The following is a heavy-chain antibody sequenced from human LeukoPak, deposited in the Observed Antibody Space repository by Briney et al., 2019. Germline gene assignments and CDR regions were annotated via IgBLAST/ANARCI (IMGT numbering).Heavy chain of an antibody. Sequence: TSGTLRLSCAASGFTFNSYTMHWVRQAPGKGLEWGVVISYDGGNEYYADSVRGRFTISRDNSKNTLYLQMNSLRGEDTAVYYCARVRSVVVTAHNFDYWGQGTLVTVSS. CDR2: ISYDGGNE. CDR1: GFTFNSYT. CDR3: ARVRSVVVTAHNFDY. J-gene: IGHJ4*02. V-gene: IGHV3-30-3*01. D-gene: IGHD2-21*02.